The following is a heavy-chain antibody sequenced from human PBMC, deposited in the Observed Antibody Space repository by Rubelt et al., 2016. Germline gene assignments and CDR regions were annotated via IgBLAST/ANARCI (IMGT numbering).Heavy chain of an antibody. V-gene: IGHV3-13*01. Sequence: EVQLVESGGGLVQPGGSLRLSCAASGFTFRRYDMHWVRQTTGKGLEWVSTIGTGGDTYYPDSVKGRFTISRDNAKNSLYLQMNSLRAEDTAVYYCARVVNWGQGTLVTVSS. CDR3: ARVVN. J-gene: IGHJ4*02. CDR2: IGTGGDT. CDR1: GFTFRRYD.